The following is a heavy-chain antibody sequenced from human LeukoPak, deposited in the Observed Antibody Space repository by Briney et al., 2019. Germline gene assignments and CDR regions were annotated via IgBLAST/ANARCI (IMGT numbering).Heavy chain of an antibody. Sequence: GGSLRLSCAASGFTFSSYAMHWVRQAPGKGLEWVAFISYDGSNKYYADSVKGRFTISRDNAKNTLYLQMNSLRAEDTAVYYCARAGRGYSGYDYVDYWGQGTLVTVSS. J-gene: IGHJ4*02. D-gene: IGHD5-12*01. CDR2: ISYDGSNK. CDR3: ARAGRGYSGYDYVDY. V-gene: IGHV3-30*04. CDR1: GFTFSSYA.